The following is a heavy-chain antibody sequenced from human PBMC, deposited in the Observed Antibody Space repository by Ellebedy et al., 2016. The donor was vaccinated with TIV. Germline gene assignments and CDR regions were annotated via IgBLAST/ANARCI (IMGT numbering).Heavy chain of an antibody. CDR2: IHSDGDT. CDR3: ASYRRAFDV. Sequence: GESLKISCAASGFIVSSNYMTWVRQAPGKGLEWVSNIHSDGDTHYADSVKGRFTISRDNSKNTLYLQMNSLRAEDTAVYYCASYRRAFDVWGQGTMVTVSS. CDR1: GFIVSSNY. D-gene: IGHD3-16*02. V-gene: IGHV3-53*01. J-gene: IGHJ3*01.